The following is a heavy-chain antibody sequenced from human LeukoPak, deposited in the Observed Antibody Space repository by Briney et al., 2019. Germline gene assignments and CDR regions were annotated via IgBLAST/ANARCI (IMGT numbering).Heavy chain of an antibody. Sequence: PGGSLRLSCAASGFTFSSYSMNWVRQAPGKGLEWVSAISASGGSTYYADSVKGRFTISRDNSKNTLYLQMNSLRAEDTAVYYCAKDTISSGWYVIYWGQGTLVTVSS. J-gene: IGHJ4*02. CDR2: ISASGGST. D-gene: IGHD6-19*01. CDR1: GFTFSSYS. V-gene: IGHV3-23*01. CDR3: AKDTISSGWYVIY.